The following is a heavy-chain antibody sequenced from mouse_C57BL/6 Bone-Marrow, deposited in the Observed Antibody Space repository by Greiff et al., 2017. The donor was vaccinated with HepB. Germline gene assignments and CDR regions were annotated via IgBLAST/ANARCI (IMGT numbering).Heavy chain of an antibody. D-gene: IGHD6-1*01. V-gene: IGHV5-4*01. CDR2: ISDGGSYT. J-gene: IGHJ2*01. Sequence: EVKVEESGGGLVKPGGSLKLSCAASGFTFSSYAMSWVRQTPEKRLEWVATISDGGSYTYYPDNVKGRFTISRDNAKNNLYLQMSHLKSEDTAMYYCAREDASDWGQGTTLTVSS. CDR1: GFTFSSYA. CDR3: AREDASD.